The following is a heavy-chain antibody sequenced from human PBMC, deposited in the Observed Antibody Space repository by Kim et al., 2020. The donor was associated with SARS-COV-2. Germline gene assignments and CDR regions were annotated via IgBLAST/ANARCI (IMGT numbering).Heavy chain of an antibody. V-gene: IGHV4-59*13. CDR1: GGSISSYY. Sequence: SETLSLTCTVSGGSISSYYWSWIRQPPGKGLEWIGYIYYSGSTNYNPSLKSRVTISVDTSKNQFSLKLSSVTAADTAVYYCARDRRTLFGVAKGYYYSG. CDR3: ARDRRTLFGVAKGYYYSG. D-gene: IGHD3-3*01. J-gene: IGHJ6*01. CDR2: IYYSGST.